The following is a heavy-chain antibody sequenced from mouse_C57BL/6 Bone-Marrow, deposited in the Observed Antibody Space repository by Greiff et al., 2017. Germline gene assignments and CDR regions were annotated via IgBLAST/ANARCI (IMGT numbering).Heavy chain of an antibody. V-gene: IGHV10-3*01. CDR2: IRSKSSTYAT. CDR3: VRDLGTPLGVPFAY. CDR1: GFTFNTYA. J-gene: IGHJ3*01. Sequence: EVQLQESGGGLVQPKGSLKLSCAASGFTFNTYAMHWVRQAPGKGLEWVARIRSKSSTYATYYADSVKDSITISSDDSESMHYLQMKNLKTVDTAMYYSVRDLGTPLGVPFAYWGQGTLVTVSA. D-gene: IGHD3-1*01.